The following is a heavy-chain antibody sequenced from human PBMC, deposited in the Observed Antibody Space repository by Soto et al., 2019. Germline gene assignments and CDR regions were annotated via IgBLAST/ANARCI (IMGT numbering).Heavy chain of an antibody. CDR2: INPSGGRT. J-gene: IGHJ5*02. CDR1: GYTFTSYY. Sequence: QVQVVQSGPEAKKPGASVKVSCKASGYTFTSYYVHWVRQAPGQGLEWMGIINPSGGRTSYAQDLQGRVIMTRDTYTSTVNMELSSRRSEDTAVYYCAGYLPGSSSPAIVPWGQGTLVTASS. V-gene: IGHV1-46*01. CDR3: AGYLPGSSSPAIVP. D-gene: IGHD2-2*01.